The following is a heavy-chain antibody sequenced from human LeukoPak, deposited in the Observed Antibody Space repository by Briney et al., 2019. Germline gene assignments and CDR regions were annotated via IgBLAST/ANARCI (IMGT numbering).Heavy chain of an antibody. D-gene: IGHD2-2*01. J-gene: IGHJ6*02. CDR3: ARMGSYCSSTSCYPYYYYYGMDV. Sequence: RTSETLSLTCTVSGASISSSSYYWGWIRQPPGKGLEWIGSIYYSGSTYYNPSLKSRVTISVDTSKNQFSLKLSSVTAADTAVYYCARMGSYCSSTSCYPYYYYYGMDVWGQGTTVTVSS. CDR1: GASISSSSYY. V-gene: IGHV4-39*01. CDR2: IYYSGST.